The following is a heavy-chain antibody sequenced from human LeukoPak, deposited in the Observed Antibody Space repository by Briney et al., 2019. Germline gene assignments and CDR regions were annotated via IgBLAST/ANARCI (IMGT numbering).Heavy chain of an antibody. J-gene: IGHJ4*02. Sequence: SVRVSCRASGGTFSSYAISWVRQAPGQGLEWMGRIIPILGIANYAQKFQGRVTITADKSTSTAYMELSSLRSEDTAVYYCARDVGPPYSGSFDYWGQGTLVTVSS. CDR1: GGTFSSYA. CDR3: ARDVGPPYSGSFDY. CDR2: IIPILGIA. D-gene: IGHD1-26*01. V-gene: IGHV1-69*04.